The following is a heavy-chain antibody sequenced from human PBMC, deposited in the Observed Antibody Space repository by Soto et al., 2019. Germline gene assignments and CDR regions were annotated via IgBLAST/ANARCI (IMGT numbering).Heavy chain of an antibody. CDR3: TSSVLYYDFWIAYR. J-gene: IGHJ4*02. CDR1: GFTFSSYT. V-gene: IGHV3-21*01. D-gene: IGHD3-3*01. Sequence: GGSLRLSCAASGFTFSSYTMNWVRQAPGKGLEWVACITSSSKYIHYADSVKGRFTISRDNAENSLSLQMNSLRAEDTAVYYCTSSVLYYDFWIAYRWGQGTLVTVSS. CDR2: ITSSSKYI.